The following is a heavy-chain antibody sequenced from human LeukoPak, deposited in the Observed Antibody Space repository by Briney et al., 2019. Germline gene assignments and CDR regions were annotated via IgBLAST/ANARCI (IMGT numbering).Heavy chain of an antibody. CDR2: TSYIGST. CDR3: ARDLVTVTKGFDI. CDR1: DDSFSSHY. V-gene: IGHV4-59*11. Sequence: SETLSLTCAVSDDSFSSHYWTWIRQPPGKGLEWIGYTSYIGSTNYNPSLKSRVTISIDTSRNRFSLRLSSVTAADTAVYYCARDLVTVTKGFDIWGQGTMLSVSS. J-gene: IGHJ3*02. D-gene: IGHD4-17*01.